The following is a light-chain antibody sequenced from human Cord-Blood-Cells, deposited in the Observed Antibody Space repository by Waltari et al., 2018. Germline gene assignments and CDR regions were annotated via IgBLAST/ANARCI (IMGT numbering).Light chain of an antibody. J-gene: IGKJ2*01. CDR1: QSVRSY. CDR2: DAS. V-gene: IGKV3-11*01. CDR3: QQRSNWPPYT. Sequence: EIVLTQSPATLSLSPGERATLSCRASQSVRSYLAWYQQKPGQAPRRLIYDASTRATGIPARFSGSGSGTDFTLTISSLEPEDFAVYYCQQRSNWPPYTFGQGTKLEIK.